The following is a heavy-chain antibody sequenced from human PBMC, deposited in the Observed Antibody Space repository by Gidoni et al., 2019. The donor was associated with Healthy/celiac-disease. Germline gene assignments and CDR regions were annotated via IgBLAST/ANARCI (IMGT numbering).Heavy chain of an antibody. CDR1: GFTFSGSA. Sequence: EVQLVESGGGLVQPGGALKRSCAASGFTFSGSAMHWVRQASGKGLEWVGRIRSKANSYATAYAASVKGRFTISRDDSKNTAYLQMNSLKTEDTAVYYCTVFYGMDVWGQGTTVTVSS. CDR2: IRSKANSYAT. J-gene: IGHJ6*02. CDR3: TVFYGMDV. V-gene: IGHV3-73*01.